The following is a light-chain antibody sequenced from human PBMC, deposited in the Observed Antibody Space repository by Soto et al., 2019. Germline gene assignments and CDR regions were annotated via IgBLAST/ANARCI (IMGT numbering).Light chain of an antibody. V-gene: IGLV3-21*01. CDR2: TDS. J-gene: IGLJ2*01. CDR1: NIASKT. CDR3: HVWDSNTEQVV. Sequence: SYELTQPPSVSVAPGQTARLTCGGDNIASKTVHWYQQKAGQAPELVIYTDSDRPSGIPERFSGSNDGDTATLTISRVEVGDEADYHCHVWDSNTEQVVFGGGTKLTVL.